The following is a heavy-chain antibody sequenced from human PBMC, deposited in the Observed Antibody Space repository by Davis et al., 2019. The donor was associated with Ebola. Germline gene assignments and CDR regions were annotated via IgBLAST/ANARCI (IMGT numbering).Heavy chain of an antibody. CDR1: GFTFSDYY. V-gene: IGHV3-11*04. CDR3: ASAWGRYYFDY. CDR2: ISSSGSTI. D-gene: IGHD3-16*01. J-gene: IGHJ4*02. Sequence: GESLKISCAASGFTFSDYYMSWIRQAPGKGLEWVSYISSSGSTIYYADSVKGRFTISRDNSKNTLYLQMNSLRAEDTAVYYCASAWGRYYFDYWGQGTLVTVSS.